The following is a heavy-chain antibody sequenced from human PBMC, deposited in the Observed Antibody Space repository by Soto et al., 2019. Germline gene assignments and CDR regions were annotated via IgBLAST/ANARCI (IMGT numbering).Heavy chain of an antibody. D-gene: IGHD3-10*01. CDR3: ARDGDYYGLGSYIQFYYGMDV. V-gene: IGHV3-30-3*01. CDR2: ISYDGNYE. CDR1: GFTFSNYA. Sequence: PGGSLRRSWAASGFTFSNYAMHWVRQAPGKGLEWVAVISYDGNYEYYADSVQGQYTISRDNSKNTLYLQMSSLRVEDTAVYYCARDGDYYGLGSYIQFYYGMDVWGNGTNVTVSS. J-gene: IGHJ6*04.